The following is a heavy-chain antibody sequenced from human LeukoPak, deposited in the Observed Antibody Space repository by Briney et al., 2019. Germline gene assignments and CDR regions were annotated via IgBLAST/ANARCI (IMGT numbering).Heavy chain of an antibody. CDR2: IRYDGSNK. D-gene: IGHD3-3*01. V-gene: IGHV3-30*02. J-gene: IGHJ4*02. CDR3: AKGGLRFLEWFFDY. Sequence: GGSLRLSCAASGFTFSNYGMHWVRQAPGKGLEWVAFIRYDGSNKYYADSVKGRFTISRDNSKNTLYLQMNSLRAEDTAVYYCAKGGLRFLEWFFDYWGQGTLVTVSS. CDR1: GFTFSNYG.